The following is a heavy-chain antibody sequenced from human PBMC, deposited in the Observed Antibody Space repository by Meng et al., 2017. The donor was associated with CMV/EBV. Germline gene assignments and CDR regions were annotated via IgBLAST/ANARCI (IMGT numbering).Heavy chain of an antibody. D-gene: IGHD3-10*01. V-gene: IGHV3-9*01. CDR2: ISWNGGTI. CDR1: GFTFDDYA. CDR3: SLKLSSVTAADTAVYYCARDRWLLNNWFDP. Sequence: SLRLSCAASGFTFDDYALHWVRQPPGKGLEWVSGISWNGGTIDYVDSVRGRFTISRDNARNSVYLLMDSLRLEDTSKNQFSLKLSSVTAADTAVYYCARDRWLLNNWFDPWGQGTLVTVSS. J-gene: IGHJ5*02.